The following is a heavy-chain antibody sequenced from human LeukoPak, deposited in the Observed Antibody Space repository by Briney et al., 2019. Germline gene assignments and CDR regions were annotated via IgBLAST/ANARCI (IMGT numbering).Heavy chain of an antibody. V-gene: IGHV3-53*01. CDR3: ARRAGAYSHPYDY. D-gene: IGHD4/OR15-4a*01. J-gene: IGHJ4*02. CDR1: GFTLSSNS. Sequence: PGGSLSLYCTGSGFTLSSNSMSWVRQAPGKGLEWVSFIYSDNTHYSHSVKVRFTISRDNSKNTLYLQMNSLRAEDTAVYYCARRAGAYSHPYDYWGQGTLVTVSS. CDR2: IYSDNT.